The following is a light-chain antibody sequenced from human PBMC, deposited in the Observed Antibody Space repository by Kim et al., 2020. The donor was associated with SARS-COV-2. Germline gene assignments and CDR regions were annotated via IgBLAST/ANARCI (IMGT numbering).Light chain of an antibody. V-gene: IGLV2-11*01. J-gene: IGLJ2*01. Sequence: QSALTQPRSVSGSPGQSVAISCTGTSSDVGGYNYVSWYQQYPGQVPKLMIYDVSERPSGVPDRFSGSKYGNTASLTISGLQAEDEADYYCCSYAGSNTLIFGGGTKLTVL. CDR1: SSDVGGYNY. CDR3: CSYAGSNTLI. CDR2: DVS.